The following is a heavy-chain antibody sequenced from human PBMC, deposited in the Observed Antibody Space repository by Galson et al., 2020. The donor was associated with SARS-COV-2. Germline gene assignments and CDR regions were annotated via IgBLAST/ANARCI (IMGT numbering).Heavy chain of an antibody. CDR3: ARGSRDVTMILMIATTASYYFDF. CDR1: GGSFSGYY. V-gene: IGHV4-34*01. Sequence: SQASETLSLTCAVYGGSFSGYYWGWIRQPPGKGLEWIGEINPTGSINYNPSLKSRVTISKDTSKKQFSLRLRSVTAADTAMYFCARGSRDVTMILMIATTASYYFDFWGQGSLFTVSS. D-gene: IGHD3-22*01. CDR2: INPTGSI. J-gene: IGHJ4*02.